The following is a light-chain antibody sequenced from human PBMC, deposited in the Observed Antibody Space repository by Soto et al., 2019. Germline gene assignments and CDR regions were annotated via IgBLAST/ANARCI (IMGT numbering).Light chain of an antibody. CDR1: QSISSW. CDR2: KAS. J-gene: IGKJ1*01. V-gene: IGKV1-5*03. Sequence: DIQMTQSPSTLSASVGDRVIITCRASQSISSWLAWYQQKPGKAPKLLIYKASSLERGVPSRFSGSGSGTEFTLTISSLQPDDFANYYCQQYSAYWTFGQGTKVEIK. CDR3: QQYSAYWT.